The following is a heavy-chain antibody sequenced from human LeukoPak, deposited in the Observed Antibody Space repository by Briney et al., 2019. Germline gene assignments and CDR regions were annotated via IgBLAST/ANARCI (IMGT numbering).Heavy chain of an antibody. Sequence: SETLSLTCTVSGGSISSSSYYWGWIRQPPGKGLEWIGSIYYSGSTYYNPSLKSRVTISVDTSKNQFSLKLSSVTAADTAVYYCASTSRFLEWLPRGVFDPWGQGTLVTVSS. CDR3: ASTSRFLEWLPRGVFDP. J-gene: IGHJ5*02. CDR2: IYYSGST. D-gene: IGHD3-3*01. V-gene: IGHV4-39*07. CDR1: GGSISSSSYY.